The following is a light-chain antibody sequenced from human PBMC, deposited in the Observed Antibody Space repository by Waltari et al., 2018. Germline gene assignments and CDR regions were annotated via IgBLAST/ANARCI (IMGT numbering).Light chain of an antibody. CDR2: AAS. V-gene: IGKV1-39*01. Sequence: DIQMTQSPVSLSASVGDTVTITCRASHNIGTFLSWYQQRPAKAPTVLIYAASNLQRGVPSRFSGSGSGTDFTLTIFSLQPEDFATYFCQQTYSALCCTFGQGTKLEIK. J-gene: IGKJ2*02. CDR3: QQTYSALCCT. CDR1: HNIGTF.